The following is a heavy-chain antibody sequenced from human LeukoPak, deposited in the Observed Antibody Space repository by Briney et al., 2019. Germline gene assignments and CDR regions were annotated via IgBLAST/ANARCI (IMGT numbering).Heavy chain of an antibody. CDR3: ARAWGMSYYYYYYMDV. Sequence: ASVKVSCKASGYTFTSYAMHWVRQAPGQRLEWMGWINAGNGNTKYSQKFQGRVTITRDTSTSTAYMELRSLRSDDTAVYYCARAWGMSYYYYYYMDVWGEGSTVTVSS. J-gene: IGHJ6*03. V-gene: IGHV1-3*01. CDR1: GYTFTSYA. CDR2: INAGNGNT. D-gene: IGHD3-16*01.